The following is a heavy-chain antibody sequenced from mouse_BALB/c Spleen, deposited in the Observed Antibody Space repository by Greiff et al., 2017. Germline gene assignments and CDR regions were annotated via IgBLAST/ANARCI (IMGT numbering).Heavy chain of an antibody. CDR2: ISSGGSYT. D-gene: IGHD1-1*01. V-gene: IGHV5-6*01. CDR1: GFTFSSYG. CDR3: ARPDYYGSRYFDY. J-gene: IGHJ2*01. Sequence: EVQLQESGGDLVKPGGSLKLSCAASGFTFSSYGMSWVRQTPDKRLEWVATISSGGSYTYYPDSVKGRFTISRDNAKNTLYLQMSSLKSEDTAMYYCARPDYYGSRYFDYWGQGTTLTVSS.